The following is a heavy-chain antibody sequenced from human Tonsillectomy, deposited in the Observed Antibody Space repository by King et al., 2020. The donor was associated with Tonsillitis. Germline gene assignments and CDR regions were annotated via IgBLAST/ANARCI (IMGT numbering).Heavy chain of an antibody. D-gene: IGHD2-21*02. CDR3: ARPRHCGGDCYSHYYFDY. CDR2: IYPGDSDT. Sequence: VQLVESGAEVKKPGESLKISCKGSGYSFTSYWIGWVRQMPGKGLEGMGIIYPGDSDTRYSPSFQGKVTISADKSISTAYLQWRSLEASDTAMYYCARPRHCGGDCYSHYYFDYWGQGTLVTVSS. CDR1: GYSFTSYW. V-gene: IGHV5-51*01. J-gene: IGHJ4*02.